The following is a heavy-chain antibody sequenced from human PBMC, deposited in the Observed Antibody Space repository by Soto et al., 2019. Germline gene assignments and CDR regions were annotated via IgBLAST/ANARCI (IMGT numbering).Heavy chain of an antibody. J-gene: IGHJ4*02. CDR3: ARGSSGMVMSTAMVVFDY. Sequence: SETLSLTCTVSGGSISSGGYYWSWIRQHPGKGLEWIGYIYYSGSTYYNPSLKSRVTISVDTSKNQFSLKLSSVTAADTAVYYCARGSSGMVMSTAMVVFDYWGQGTLVTVSS. V-gene: IGHV4-31*03. CDR1: GGSISSGGYY. D-gene: IGHD5-18*01. CDR2: IYYSGST.